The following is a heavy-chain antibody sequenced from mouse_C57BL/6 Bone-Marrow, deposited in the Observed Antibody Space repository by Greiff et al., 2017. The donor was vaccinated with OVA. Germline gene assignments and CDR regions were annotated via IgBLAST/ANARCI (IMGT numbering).Heavy chain of an antibody. CDR1: GFTFSDYG. V-gene: IGHV5-17*01. CDR3: ARDNHEGFAY. D-gene: IGHD1-3*01. CDR2: ISSGSSTI. Sequence: EVHLVESGGGLVKPGGSLKLSCAASGFTFSDYGMHWVRQAPEKGLEWVAYISSGSSTIYYADTVKGRFTISRDNAKNTLFLQMTSLRSEDTAMXYCARDNHEGFAYWGQGTLVTVSA. J-gene: IGHJ3*01.